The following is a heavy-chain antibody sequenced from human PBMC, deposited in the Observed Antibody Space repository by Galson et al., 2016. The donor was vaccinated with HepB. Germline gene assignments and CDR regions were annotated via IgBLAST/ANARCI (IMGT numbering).Heavy chain of an antibody. V-gene: IGHV1-46*01. CDR1: GHTFTSYY. CDR2: INPRSSNT. CDR3: AAALDDYYYGMDV. Sequence: SVKVSCKASGHTFTSYYIHWVRQAPGQGLGWMGIINPRSSNTNYAQKFQGRVTMTRDTSTSTVYMQLSSLRSDDTAVYYCAAALDDYYYGMDVWGQGTTVTVSS. J-gene: IGHJ6*02. D-gene: IGHD6-13*01.